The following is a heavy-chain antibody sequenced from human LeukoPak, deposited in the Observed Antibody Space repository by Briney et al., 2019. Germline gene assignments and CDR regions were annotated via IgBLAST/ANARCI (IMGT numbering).Heavy chain of an antibody. CDR3: ARAGGSRYYYAMDV. D-gene: IGHD3-16*01. V-gene: IGHV3-9*01. Sequence: GGSLRLSCAASGFTFSNYAMNWVRQAPGKGLEWVSGISWNSGSIGYADSVKGRFTISRDNAENSLYLQMNSLRAEDTAFYYCARAGGSRYYYAMDVWGQGTTVTVSS. J-gene: IGHJ6*02. CDR1: GFTFSNYA. CDR2: ISWNSGSI.